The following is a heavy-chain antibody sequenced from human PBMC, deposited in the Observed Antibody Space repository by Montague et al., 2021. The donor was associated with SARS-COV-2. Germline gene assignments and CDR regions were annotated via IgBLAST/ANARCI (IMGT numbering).Heavy chain of an antibody. CDR1: GDSISSTVYY. J-gene: IGHJ4*02. CDR3: VRVAWFGELSLADY. V-gene: IGHV4-39*07. Sequence: SETLSLTCTVAGDSISSTVYYWGWMRQPPGKRLEWIGTIYHTGITHYNPSLKSRVTLSGDTSKNQLSLNVTSVTAADTAVYFCVRVAWFGELSLADYWGQGTLVAVSS. D-gene: IGHD3-10*01. CDR2: IYHTGIT.